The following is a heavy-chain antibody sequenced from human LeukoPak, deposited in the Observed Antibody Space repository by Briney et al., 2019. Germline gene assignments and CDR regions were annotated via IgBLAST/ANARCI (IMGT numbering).Heavy chain of an antibody. CDR3: ARQYDYVWGSYRPYFDY. V-gene: IGHV4-4*07. J-gene: IGHJ4*02. CDR2: IHSRGNI. D-gene: IGHD3-16*02. CDR1: GGSTSSYY. Sequence: SETLSLTCTVSGGSTSSYYWSWIRQPAGKGLEWIGLIHSRGNINYNPSLKSRVTMSVDTSKNQVSLKLNSVTAADTAVYYCARQYDYVWGSYRPYFDYWGQGTLVTVSS.